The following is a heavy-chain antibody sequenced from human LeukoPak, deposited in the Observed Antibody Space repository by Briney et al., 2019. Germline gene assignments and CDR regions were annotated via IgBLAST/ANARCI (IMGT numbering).Heavy chain of an antibody. CDR1: GFTFSSFA. CDR2: TRNKANSYTT. V-gene: IGHV3-72*01. CDR3: ARVSNYDILTGTDGIDI. D-gene: IGHD3-9*01. J-gene: IGHJ3*02. Sequence: GGSLRLSCADSGFTFSSFAMSWVRQAPGKGLEWVGRTRNKANSYTTEYAASVKGRFTISRDDSKNSLYLQMNSLKTEDTAVYYCARVSNYDILTGTDGIDIWGQGTMVTVSS.